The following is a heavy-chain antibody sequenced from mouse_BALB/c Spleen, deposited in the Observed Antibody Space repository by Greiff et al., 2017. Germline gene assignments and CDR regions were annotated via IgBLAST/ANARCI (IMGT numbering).Heavy chain of an antibody. V-gene: IGHV14-3*02. CDR2: IDPANGNT. Sequence: VQLKQSGAELVKPGASVKLSCTASGFNIKDTYMHWVKQRPEQGLEWIGRIDPANGNTKYDPKFPGKATITADTSSNTAYLQLSSLTSEDTAVYYCARIVDWYFDVWGAGTTVTVSS. J-gene: IGHJ1*01. CDR3: ARIVDWYFDV. CDR1: GFNIKDTY.